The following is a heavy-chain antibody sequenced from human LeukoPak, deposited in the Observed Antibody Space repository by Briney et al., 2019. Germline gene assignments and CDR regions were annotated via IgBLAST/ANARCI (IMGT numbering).Heavy chain of an antibody. CDR3: ARSKAKVAFDI. CDR1: GYTFTSYD. V-gene: IGHV1-8*03. D-gene: IGHD5-18*01. Sequence: ASVKVSCKASGYTFTSYDINWVRQATGQGLEWMGWMSPNSGNTGYAQKFQGRVTITRNTSISTAYMELSSPRSEDTAVYYCARSKAKVAFDIWGQGTMVTVSS. CDR2: MSPNSGNT. J-gene: IGHJ3*02.